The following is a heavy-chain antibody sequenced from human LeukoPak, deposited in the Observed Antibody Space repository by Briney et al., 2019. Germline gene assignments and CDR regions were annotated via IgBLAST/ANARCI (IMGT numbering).Heavy chain of an antibody. Sequence: SETLSLTCAAYGGSFSGYYWSWIRQPPGKGLEWIGEINHSGSTNYNPSLKSRVTISVDTSKNQFSLKLSSVTAADTAVYYCARRVRIAAAYNWFDPWGQGTLVTVSS. J-gene: IGHJ5*02. D-gene: IGHD6-13*01. CDR3: ARRVRIAAAYNWFDP. CDR1: GGSFSGYY. V-gene: IGHV4-34*01. CDR2: INHSGST.